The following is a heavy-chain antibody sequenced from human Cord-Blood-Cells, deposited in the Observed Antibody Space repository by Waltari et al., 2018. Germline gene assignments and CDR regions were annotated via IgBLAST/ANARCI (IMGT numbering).Heavy chain of an antibody. D-gene: IGHD3-10*01. CDR1: GFTVSSNY. J-gene: IGHJ4*02. V-gene: IGHV3-53*01. CDR3: ARDTGYGSGSYDY. Sequence: EVQLVESGGGLVQPGGSLRLSCAASGFTVSSNYMSWVRQAPGKGLGWVSVIYSGGSTYYADSVKGRFTISRDNSKNTLYLQMNSLRAEDTAVYYCARDTGYGSGSYDYWGQGTLVTVSS. CDR2: IYSGGST.